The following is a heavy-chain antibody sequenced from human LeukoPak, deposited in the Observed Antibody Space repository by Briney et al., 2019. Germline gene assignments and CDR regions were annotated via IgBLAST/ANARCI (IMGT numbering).Heavy chain of an antibody. V-gene: IGHV3-7*01. D-gene: IGHD2-15*01. J-gene: IGHJ4*02. Sequence: GGSLRLSCAASGFTFSSYWMSWVRQAPGKGLEWVANIKQDGSEKYYVESAKGRFTISRDDAKNSLYLQMNSLRAEDTAVYYCARRVVVMGLDYWGQGTLVTVSS. CDR1: GFTFSSYW. CDR2: IKQDGSEK. CDR3: ARRVVVMGLDY.